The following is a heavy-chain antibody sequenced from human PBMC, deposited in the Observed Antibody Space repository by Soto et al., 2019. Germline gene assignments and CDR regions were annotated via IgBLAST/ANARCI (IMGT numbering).Heavy chain of an antibody. J-gene: IGHJ6*02. V-gene: IGHV3-30*19. CDR3: ARLPGPLVSVLYIYPVDARETPSDVDV. CDR1: GSTSSNNP. CDR2: VSFVGGKR. Sequence: QMQLVQSGGGVVQPGRSLRLSCAASGSTSSNNPITWFGQAPAKGLKGGQVVSFVGGKRNYRDSVRGRFTTSKDNPKNTVYLQMNDLRHEDTAVYYCARLPGPLVSVLYIYPVDARETPSDVDVWGQGTSVTVSS. D-gene: IGHD2-21*02.